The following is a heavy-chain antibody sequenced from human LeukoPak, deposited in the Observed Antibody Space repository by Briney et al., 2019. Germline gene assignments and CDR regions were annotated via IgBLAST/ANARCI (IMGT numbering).Heavy chain of an antibody. CDR2: ISSSSSYI. D-gene: IGHD2-2*01. J-gene: IGHJ4*02. Sequence: GGSLRLSCAASGFSFSSYTMNWVRQAPGKGLEWVSSISSSSSYIYYADSVKGRFTISRDNAKNSLYLQMNSLRAEDTAVYYCARLVVPAANDYWGQGTLVTVSS. CDR3: ARLVVPAANDY. V-gene: IGHV3-21*01. CDR1: GFSFSSYT.